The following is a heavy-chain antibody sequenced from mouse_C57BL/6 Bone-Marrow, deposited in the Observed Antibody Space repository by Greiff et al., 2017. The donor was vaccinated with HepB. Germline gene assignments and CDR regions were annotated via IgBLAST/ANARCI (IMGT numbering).Heavy chain of an antibody. J-gene: IGHJ4*01. D-gene: IGHD2-4*01. V-gene: IGHV14-4*01. CDR2: IDPENGDT. CDR3: TTYDYAYYAMDY. CDR1: GFNIKDDY. Sequence: EVQLQQSGADLVRPGASVKLSCTASGFNIKDDYMHWVKQRPEQGLEWIGWIDPENGDTEYASKFQGKATITADTSSNTAYLQLSSLTSEDTAVYYCTTYDYAYYAMDYWGQGTSVTVSS.